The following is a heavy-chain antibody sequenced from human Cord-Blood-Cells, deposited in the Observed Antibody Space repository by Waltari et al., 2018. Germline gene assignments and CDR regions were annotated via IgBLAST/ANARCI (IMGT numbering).Heavy chain of an antibody. D-gene: IGHD1-26*01. CDR2: IWYDGSNK. J-gene: IGHJ3*02. CDR1: GFTFSSHA. Sequence: QVQLVEAGGGVVQHGWSLRPSCAAVGFTFSSHAMTWARQAPGKGLEGVAVIWYDGSNKYYADSVKGRFTISRDNSKNTLYLQMNSLRAEDTAVYYCARDGRPGRSAFDIWGQGTMVTVSS. V-gene: IGHV3-33*01. CDR3: ARDGRPGRSAFDI.